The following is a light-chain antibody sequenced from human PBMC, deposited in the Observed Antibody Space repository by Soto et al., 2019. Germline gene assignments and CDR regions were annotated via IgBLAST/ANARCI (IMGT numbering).Light chain of an antibody. CDR2: KAS. J-gene: IGKJ1*01. CDR1: QSISSW. V-gene: IGKV1-5*03. CDR3: QQYNSYTVT. Sequence: DIQMTQSPSTLSASVGDRVTITCRASQSISSWLAWYQQKPGKAPKLLIYKASSLESGVPSRFSGSGSGTEFTLTISSLQPDAFATYYCQQYNSYTVTFGQGTKVEIK.